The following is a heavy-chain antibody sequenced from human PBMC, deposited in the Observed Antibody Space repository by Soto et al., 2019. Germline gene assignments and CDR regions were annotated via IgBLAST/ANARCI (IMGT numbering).Heavy chain of an antibody. D-gene: IGHD3-10*01. CDR1: GGTFSSYA. J-gene: IGHJ4*02. V-gene: IGHV1-69*01. CDR3: ASEGFGELSRESFDY. Sequence: QVQLVQSGAEVKKPGSSVKVSCKASGGTFSSYAISWVRQAPGQGLEWMGGIIPIFGTANYAQKFQGRVTITADESTSTADRELSSLRSEDTAVYYCASEGFGELSRESFDYWGQGTLVTVSS. CDR2: IIPIFGTA.